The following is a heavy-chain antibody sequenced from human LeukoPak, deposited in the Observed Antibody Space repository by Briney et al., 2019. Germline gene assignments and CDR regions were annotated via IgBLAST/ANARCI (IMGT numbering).Heavy chain of an antibody. Sequence: SETLSLTCAVYNGSFNEYYWSWIRQSPGKGLEWIGEINHGGRTNYNPSLQSRVSISVDTSKNQFSLKLSSVTAADTAVYYCARDVNGYNWFDPWGQGTLVTVSS. CDR3: ARDVNGYNWFDP. V-gene: IGHV4-34*01. CDR2: INHGGRT. J-gene: IGHJ5*02. CDR1: NGSFNEYY. D-gene: IGHD3-22*01.